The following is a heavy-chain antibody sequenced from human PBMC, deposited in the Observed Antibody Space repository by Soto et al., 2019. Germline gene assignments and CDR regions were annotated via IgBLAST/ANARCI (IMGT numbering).Heavy chain of an antibody. Sequence: GASLKISCAASGFSFRDYFMSWLRQAPGKGLEWVSYIGPYGNSIYYADSVKGRFTISRGDATKSLHLHMNSLRTDDTAVYYCARDDHTYGVYWGQGTPVTVSS. D-gene: IGHD2-21*01. J-gene: IGHJ4*02. V-gene: IGHV3-11*01. CDR3: ARDDHTYGVY. CDR2: IGPYGNSI. CDR1: GFSFRDYF.